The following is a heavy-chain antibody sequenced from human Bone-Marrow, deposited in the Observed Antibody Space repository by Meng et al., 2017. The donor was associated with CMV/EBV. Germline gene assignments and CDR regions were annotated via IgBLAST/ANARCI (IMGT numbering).Heavy chain of an antibody. J-gene: IGHJ4*02. Sequence: FSLSTSGVGVGWIRQPPGKALEFLVLIYWDDDKRYSPSLRSRLSITKDTSKNQVVLTMTNMDPEDSATYYCAHRLGGNNWNTGHFDYWGQGTLVTVSS. CDR1: FSLSTSGVG. V-gene: IGHV2-5*02. D-gene: IGHD1-20*01. CDR2: IYWDDDK. CDR3: AHRLGGNNWNTGHFDY.